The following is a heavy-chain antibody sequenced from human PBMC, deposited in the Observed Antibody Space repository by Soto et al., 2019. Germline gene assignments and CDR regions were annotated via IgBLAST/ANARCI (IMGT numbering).Heavy chain of an antibody. CDR1: GGSFSGYY. J-gene: IGHJ6*02. Sequence: SETLSLTCAVYGGSFSGYYWSWIRQPPGKGLEWIGEINHRGSTNYNPSLKSRVTISVDTSKNQFSLKLSSVTAADTAVYYCHTSSSWYGRRYYYYGMDVWGQGTTVT. CDR2: INHRGST. D-gene: IGHD6-13*01. V-gene: IGHV4-34*01. CDR3: HTSSSWYGRRYYYYGMDV.